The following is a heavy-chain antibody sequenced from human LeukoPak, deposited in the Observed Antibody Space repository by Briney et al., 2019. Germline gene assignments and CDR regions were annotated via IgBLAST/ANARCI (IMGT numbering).Heavy chain of an antibody. J-gene: IGHJ4*02. CDR1: GYTFTSYG. CDR2: ISAYNGNT. CDR3: ARSDIAVAGTSSFDY. D-gene: IGHD6-19*01. V-gene: IGHV1-18*01. Sequence: ASVKVSCKASGYTFTSYGISWVRQAPGQGLEWMGWISAYNGNTNYAQKLQGRVTMTTDTSTSTAYMELRSPRSDDTAVYYCARSDIAVAGTSSFDYWGQGTLVTVSS.